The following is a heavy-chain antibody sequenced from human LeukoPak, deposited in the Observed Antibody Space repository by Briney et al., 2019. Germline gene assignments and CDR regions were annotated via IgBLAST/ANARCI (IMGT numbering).Heavy chain of an antibody. D-gene: IGHD3-16*02. CDR2: IHQSGST. Sequence: ASETLSLTCTVSAYSIRNGYFWGWVRQSPGKGLEWIGNIHQSGSTSYNPSLQSRVTISVDTSKNQFSLKLSSVTAADTAVYYCARLEITFGGVIAAWGQGTLVTVSS. J-gene: IGHJ5*02. CDR3: ARLEITFGGVIAA. V-gene: IGHV4-38-2*02. CDR1: AYSIRNGYF.